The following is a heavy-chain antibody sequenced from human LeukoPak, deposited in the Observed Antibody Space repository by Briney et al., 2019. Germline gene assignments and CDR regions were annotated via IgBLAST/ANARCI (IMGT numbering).Heavy chain of an antibody. CDR2: ISYDGSNK. D-gene: IGHD2-15*01. J-gene: IGHJ4*02. Sequence: PGGSLRLSCAASGFTFSSYAMHWVRQAPGKGLEWVAVISYDGSNKYYADSVKGRFTISRDNSKNTLYLQMNSLRAEDTAVYYCARLLSGNWGQGTLSPSPQ. V-gene: IGHV3-30-3*01. CDR1: GFTFSSYA. CDR3: ARLLSGN.